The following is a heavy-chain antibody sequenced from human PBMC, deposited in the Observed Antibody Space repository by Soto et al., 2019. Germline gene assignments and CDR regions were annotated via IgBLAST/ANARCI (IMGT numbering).Heavy chain of an antibody. D-gene: IGHD3-10*01. V-gene: IGHV3-23*01. CDR2: VSAGGDMT. CDR1: GLTFISNA. CDR3: ARGDRGGSGSPASYYYSGLDV. Sequence: DVQLLESGGHLVQPGGSLRLSCAPSGLTFISNAMGWVRQPPGRGLEWVSRVSAGGDMTYYSDSVKGRFTISRDNSNNALFLQMNSLRIEDTALYYCARGDRGGSGSPASYYYSGLDVWGQGTTVTVS. J-gene: IGHJ6*02.